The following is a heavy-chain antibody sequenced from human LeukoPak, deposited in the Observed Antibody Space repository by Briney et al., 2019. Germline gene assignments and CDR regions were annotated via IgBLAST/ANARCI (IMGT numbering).Heavy chain of an antibody. CDR3: ARRRSLGYCSSTSCYGYYFDY. Sequence: GGSLRLSCAASGFTFSSYWMSWVRQAPGKGLEWVANIKQDGSEKYFVDSVKGRFTISRDNAKNSLYLQMNSLRAEDTAVYYCARRRSLGYCSSTSCYGYYFDYWGQGTLVTVSS. CDR2: IKQDGSEK. J-gene: IGHJ4*02. D-gene: IGHD2-2*01. CDR1: GFTFSSYW. V-gene: IGHV3-7*01.